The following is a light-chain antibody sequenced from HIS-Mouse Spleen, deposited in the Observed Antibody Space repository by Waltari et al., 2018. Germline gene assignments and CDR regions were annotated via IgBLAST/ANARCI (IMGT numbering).Light chain of an antibody. Sequence: SYELTQPPSVSVSPGQPARITCSGDALQKKYAYWYQQKSGQAPVLGIYEDSKRPSGIPERFSGSSSGTMATLTISGAQVEDEADYYCYSTDSSGNHRVFGGGTKLTVL. J-gene: IGLJ2*01. CDR2: EDS. V-gene: IGLV3-10*01. CDR1: ALQKKY. CDR3: YSTDSSGNHRV.